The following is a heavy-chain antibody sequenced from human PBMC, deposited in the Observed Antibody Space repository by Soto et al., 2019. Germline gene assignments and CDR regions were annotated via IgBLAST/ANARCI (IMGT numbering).Heavy chain of an antibody. J-gene: IGHJ4*02. CDR3: TRDSWVVAQPFDY. CDR1: GFTFGDYA. V-gene: IGHV3-49*03. D-gene: IGHD2-15*01. CDR2: IRSKAYGGTT. Sequence: GGSLRLSCTASGFTFGDYAMSWFRQAPGKGLEWVGFIRSKAYGGTTEYAASVKGRFTISRDDSKSIAYLQMNSLKTEDTAVYYCTRDSWVVAQPFDYWGQGTLVTVSS.